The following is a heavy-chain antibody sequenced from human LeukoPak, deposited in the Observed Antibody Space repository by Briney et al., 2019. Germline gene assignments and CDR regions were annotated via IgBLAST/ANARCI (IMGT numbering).Heavy chain of an antibody. CDR1: GGSISSYY. Sequence: SETLSLTCTVSGGSISSYYWSWIRQPPGKGLEWIGYIYYSGSTNYNPSLKSRVTISVDTSKNQFSLKLSSVTDADTAVYYCARGTRAQITMVRGVIGWFDPWGQGTLVTVSS. CDR3: ARGTRAQITMVRGVIGWFDP. V-gene: IGHV4-59*01. CDR2: IYYSGST. D-gene: IGHD3-10*01. J-gene: IGHJ5*02.